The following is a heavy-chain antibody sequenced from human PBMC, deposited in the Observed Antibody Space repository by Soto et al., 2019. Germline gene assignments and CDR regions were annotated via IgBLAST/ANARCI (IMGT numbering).Heavy chain of an antibody. D-gene: IGHD6-19*01. CDR2: ISSYGADT. CDR1: GFTFNSYA. CDR3: VKEGYMRSDWYGQFDY. Sequence: RRLSCSASGFTFNSYAMHWVRQAPGKGLEFVSAISSYGADTYYADSVKGRFAISRDNSKNTLYLQMSSLRAEDTALYYCVKEGYMRSDWYGQFDYWGQGALVTDSS. J-gene: IGHJ4*02. V-gene: IGHV3-64D*06.